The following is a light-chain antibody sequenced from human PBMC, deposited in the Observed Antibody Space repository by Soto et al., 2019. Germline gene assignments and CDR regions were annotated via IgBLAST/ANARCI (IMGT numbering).Light chain of an antibody. J-gene: IGKJ5*01. CDR1: QDISNS. CDR2: DAS. CDR3: QQYNTYST. V-gene: IGKV1-33*01. Sequence: DLQMTQSPSSLSASVGDRVTISCQASQDISNSLNWYQQKPGKAPKLLIYDASNLESGVPARFSGSGSGTEFTLTISSLQPDDFATYYCQQYNTYSTFGQGTRLEIK.